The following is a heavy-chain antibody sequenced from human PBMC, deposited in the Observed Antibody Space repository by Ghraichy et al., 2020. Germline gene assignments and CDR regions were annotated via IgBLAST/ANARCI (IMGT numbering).Heavy chain of an antibody. Sequence: GSLRLSCAASGFTFSSYWMHWVRQAPGKGLVWVSRINSDGSSTSYADSVKGRFTISRDNAKNTLYLQMNSLRAEDTAVYYCAREEWSYGSYYYYGMDVWGQGTTVTVSS. CDR3: AREEWSYGSYYYYGMDV. V-gene: IGHV3-74*01. CDR1: GFTFSSYW. CDR2: INSDGSST. J-gene: IGHJ6*02. D-gene: IGHD5-18*01.